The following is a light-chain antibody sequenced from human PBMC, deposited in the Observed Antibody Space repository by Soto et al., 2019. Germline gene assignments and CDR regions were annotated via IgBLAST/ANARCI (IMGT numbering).Light chain of an antibody. V-gene: IGKV3-20*01. CDR3: QQYGSSPLWT. Sequence: EIVMTQSPATLSVSPGERATLSFRASQSVSSSYLAWYQLKPGQAPRLLIYGASSRATGIPDRFSGSGSGTDFTLTISRLEPEDFAVYYCQQYGSSPLWTFGQGTKVDIK. CDR2: GAS. CDR1: QSVSSSY. J-gene: IGKJ1*01.